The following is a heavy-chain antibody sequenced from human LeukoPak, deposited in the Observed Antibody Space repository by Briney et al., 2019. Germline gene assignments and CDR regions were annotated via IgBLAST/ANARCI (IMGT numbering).Heavy chain of an antibody. D-gene: IGHD5-18*01. CDR3: ARGPPRGYSSGIGDY. V-gene: IGHV1-18*01. J-gene: IGHJ4*02. CDR2: INPYNGKT. CDR1: GYTFTSYG. Sequence: ASVKVSCKASGYTFTSYGISWVRQAPGQGLEWMGWINPYNGKTNYAQKLQGRVTMTTDTSTSTAYMELRSLRSDDTAVYYCARGPPRGYSSGIGDYWGQGTLVTVSS.